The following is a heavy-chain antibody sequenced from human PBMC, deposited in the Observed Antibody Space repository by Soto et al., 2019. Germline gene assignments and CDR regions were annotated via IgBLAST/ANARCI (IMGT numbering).Heavy chain of an antibody. V-gene: IGHV4-4*07. CDR2: IYTSGST. CDR3: AREGIAAAATRVIDY. D-gene: IGHD6-13*01. J-gene: IGHJ4*02. CDR1: GGSISSYY. Sequence: QVQLQESGPGLVKPSETLSLTCTVSGGSISSYYWSWIRQPAGQGLERIGRIYTSGSTNYNPSLNRRVTMALYTAKNQFSLKLTAVHAADTAVYYCAREGIAAAATRVIDYLGQGILVTVS.